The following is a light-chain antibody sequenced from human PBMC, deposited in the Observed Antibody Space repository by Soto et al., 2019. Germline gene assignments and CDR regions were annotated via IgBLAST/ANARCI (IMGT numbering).Light chain of an antibody. Sequence: EIVLTQSPGTVSLSRGERATLSCRASQSVSSNYLAWYQQKPGQAPRLLIYGASSRATGIPDRFSGSGSGTDFTLSISRLESEDFAVYYCQQYGSSPRTFGQGTKVDIK. V-gene: IGKV3-20*01. CDR2: GAS. J-gene: IGKJ1*01. CDR1: QSVSSNY. CDR3: QQYGSSPRT.